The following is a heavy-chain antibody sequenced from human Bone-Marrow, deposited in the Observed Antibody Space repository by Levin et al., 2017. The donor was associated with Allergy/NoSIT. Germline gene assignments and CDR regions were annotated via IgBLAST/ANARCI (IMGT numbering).Heavy chain of an antibody. Sequence: GGSLRLSCVASGVTFRSYAMHWVRQAPGKGLEWLAIISFDGSKTYYEDSVKGRFTISRDNSNNTLYLEMNSLRTEDTAVYYCAKAQYLAVAGPGAFDSWGQGTLVTVSS. V-gene: IGHV3-30*18. CDR2: ISFDGSKT. J-gene: IGHJ4*02. CDR3: AKAQYLAVAGPGAFDS. CDR1: GVTFRSYA. D-gene: IGHD6-19*01.